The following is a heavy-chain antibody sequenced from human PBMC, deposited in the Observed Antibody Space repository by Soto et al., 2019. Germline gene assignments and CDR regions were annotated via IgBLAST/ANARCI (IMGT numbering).Heavy chain of an antibody. V-gene: IGHV4-38-2*02. J-gene: IGHJ4*02. D-gene: IGHD6-6*01. Sequence: SETLSLTCTVSGYSINSDDYWGWIRQPPGKGLEWIASIYHSVSTFYNPSLRSRVTISIDTSKNQFSLKLSSVTAADTAVYYCARVWFLSSSSRTLDYWGQGTLVTVSS. CDR3: ARVWFLSSSSRTLDY. CDR1: GYSINSDDY. CDR2: IYHSVST.